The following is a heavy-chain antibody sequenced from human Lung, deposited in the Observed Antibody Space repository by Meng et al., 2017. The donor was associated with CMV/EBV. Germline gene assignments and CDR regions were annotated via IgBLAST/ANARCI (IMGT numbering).Heavy chain of an antibody. Sequence: GESLKISCAASGFTFSSYWMSWVRQAPGKGLEWVANIKQDGSEKYYVDSVKGRFTIPRDNAKNSLYLQMNSLRAEDTAVYYCARDSASVGSGYYYYYGMDVWGQGTTVTVSS. CDR3: ARDSASVGSGYYYYYGMDV. CDR1: GFTFSSYW. D-gene: IGHD2-15*01. V-gene: IGHV3-7*01. CDR2: IKQDGSEK. J-gene: IGHJ6*02.